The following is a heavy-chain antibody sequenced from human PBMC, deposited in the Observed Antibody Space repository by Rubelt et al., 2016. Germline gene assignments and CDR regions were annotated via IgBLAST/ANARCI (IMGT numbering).Heavy chain of an antibody. Sequence: QVQLVESGGGVVQPGGSLRLSCAASGFTFSSYGMHWVRQAPGKGLEWVAFIRYDGSNKYYADSVKGRFTISRDNSKNTLYLQMNSLRAEDTAVYYCAKDTLLQLVNYYYGMDVWGQGTTVTVSS. CDR3: AKDTLLQLVNYYYGMDV. V-gene: IGHV3-30*02. CDR1: GFTFSSYG. D-gene: IGHD6-6*01. CDR2: IRYDGSNK. J-gene: IGHJ6*02.